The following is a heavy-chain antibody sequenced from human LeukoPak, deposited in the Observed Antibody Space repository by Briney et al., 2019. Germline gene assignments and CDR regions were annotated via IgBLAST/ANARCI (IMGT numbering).Heavy chain of an antibody. J-gene: IGHJ4*02. CDR3: AKDSYYGSGSYKYFDY. CDR1: GFTFDDYA. CDR2: ISWNSGSI. D-gene: IGHD3-10*01. Sequence: PGRSLRLSCAASGFTFDDYAMHWVRQAPGKGLEWVSGISWNSGSIGYADSVKGRFTISRDNAKNSLYLQMNSLRAEDTALYYCAKDSYYGSGSYKYFDYWGQGTLVTVSS. V-gene: IGHV3-9*01.